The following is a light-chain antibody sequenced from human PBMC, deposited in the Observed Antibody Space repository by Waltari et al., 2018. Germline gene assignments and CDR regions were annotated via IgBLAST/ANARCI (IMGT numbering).Light chain of an antibody. J-gene: IGKJ1*01. CDR2: WAS. CDR1: QNVLYSSNNKNY. CDR3: QQYYGTPPT. V-gene: IGKV4-1*01. Sequence: DIVMTQSPDSLAVSLGERATINCKSSQNVLYSSNNKNYLAWYQRKPGQPPKLLMYWASTRVSGVPDRFSGSGSGTDFTLTICSLQAEDVAVYYCQQYYGTPPTFGQGTKVEIK.